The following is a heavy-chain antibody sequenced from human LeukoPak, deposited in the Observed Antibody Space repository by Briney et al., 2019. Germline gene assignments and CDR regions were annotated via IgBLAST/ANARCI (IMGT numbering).Heavy chain of an antibody. D-gene: IGHD4-17*01. J-gene: IGHJ4*02. V-gene: IGHV3-30-3*01. Sequence: GGSLRLSCAAPGFTFSGYAMHWVRQAPGKGLEWVAVISYDGSNEYYADSVKGRFTISRDNSKNTLYLQMNSLRAEDTAVYYCAKVPQAQPTVTTGFDYWGQGTLVTVSS. CDR3: AKVPQAQPTVTTGFDY. CDR2: ISYDGSNE. CDR1: GFTFSGYA.